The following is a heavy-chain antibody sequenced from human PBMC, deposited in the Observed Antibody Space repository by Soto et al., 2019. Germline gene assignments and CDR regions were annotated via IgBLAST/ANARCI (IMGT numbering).Heavy chain of an antibody. V-gene: IGHV3-23*01. CDR1: GFTFSSYA. CDR2: ISGSGGST. D-gene: IGHD4-17*01. J-gene: IGHJ3*02. CDR3: AKDQGTTVVAYDAFDI. Sequence: PGGSLRLSCAASGFTFSSYAMSWVRQAPGKGLEWVSAISGSGGSTYYADSVKGRFTISRDNSKNTLYLQMNSLRAEDTAVYYCAKDQGTTVVAYDAFDIWGQGTMVTVSS.